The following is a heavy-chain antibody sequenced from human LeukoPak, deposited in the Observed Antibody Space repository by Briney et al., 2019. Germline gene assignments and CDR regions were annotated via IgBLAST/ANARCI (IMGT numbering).Heavy chain of an antibody. CDR1: GHTFSDYG. D-gene: IGHD4-17*01. CDR3: ARGRRYGDHKQDDY. J-gene: IGHJ4*02. Sequence: ASVKVSCKASGHTFSDYGINWVRQATGQGLEWMGWMNPNSGNTGYAQKFQGRVTMTRNTSISTAYMELSSLRSEDTAVYYCARGRRYGDHKQDDYCGQGTLVTVSS. CDR2: MNPNSGNT. V-gene: IGHV1-8*02.